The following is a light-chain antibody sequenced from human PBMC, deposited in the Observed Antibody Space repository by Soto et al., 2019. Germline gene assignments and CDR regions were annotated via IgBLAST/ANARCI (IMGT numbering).Light chain of an antibody. CDR3: QSYDSTRSGVV. V-gene: IGLV1-40*01. J-gene: IGLJ3*02. CDR1: RSNIGAGYE. Sequence: QSVLTQPPSVSGATGQRVTISCTGSRSNIGAGYEVHWYQQLPGTAPRLLIYGNIYRPSGVPDRFSGSNSGISVSLAITGLQGVDEADYPCQSYDSTRSGVVVVGGTELTVL. CDR2: GNI.